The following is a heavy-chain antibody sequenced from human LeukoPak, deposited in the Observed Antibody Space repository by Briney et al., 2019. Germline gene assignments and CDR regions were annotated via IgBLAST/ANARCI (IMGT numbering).Heavy chain of an antibody. D-gene: IGHD2-2*02. CDR2: IYPGDSDT. J-gene: IGHJ4*02. CDR3: ARAREPYCSSTSCYSLDY. V-gene: IGHV5-51*01. Sequence: PGESLKISCKGSGYSFTSYWIGWVRQMPGKGLEWMGIIYPGDSDTRYSPSFQGQVTISADKSISTAYLQWSSLKASDTAMYYCARAREPYCSSTSCYSLDYWGQGTLVTVSS. CDR1: GYSFTSYW.